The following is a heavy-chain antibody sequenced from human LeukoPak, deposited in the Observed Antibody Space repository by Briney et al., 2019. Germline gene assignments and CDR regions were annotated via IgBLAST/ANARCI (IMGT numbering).Heavy chain of an antibody. CDR1: GFTFSTYS. CDR2: ITSSSAST. CDR3: AKLDYYDTH. J-gene: IGHJ4*02. D-gene: IGHD3-22*01. Sequence: GGSLRLSCSASGFTFSTYSMHWVRQAPGKGLEWVSSITSSSASTYYADSVKGRFTISRDNSKNTLYLQMNSLRAEDTAVYFCAKLDYYDTHWGQGTLVTVSS. V-gene: IGHV3-23*01.